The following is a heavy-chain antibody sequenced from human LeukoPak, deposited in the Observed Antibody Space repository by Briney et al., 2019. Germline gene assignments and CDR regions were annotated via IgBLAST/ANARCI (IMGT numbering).Heavy chain of an antibody. V-gene: IGHV3-7*01. Sequence: GGSLRLSCAASGFTFSSYWMSWVRQAPGKGLEWVANIKQDGSEKYYVDSVKGRFTISRDNAKNSLYLQMNSLRAEDTAVYYCARVGFGYSNYASLQTKNSYYYMDVWGKGTTVTVSS. CDR3: ARVGFGYSNYASLQTKNSYYYMDV. D-gene: IGHD4-11*01. J-gene: IGHJ6*03. CDR1: GFTFSSYW. CDR2: IKQDGSEK.